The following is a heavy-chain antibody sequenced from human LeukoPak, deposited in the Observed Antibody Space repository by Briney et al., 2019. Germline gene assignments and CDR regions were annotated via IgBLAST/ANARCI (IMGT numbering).Heavy chain of an antibody. D-gene: IGHD3-9*01. J-gene: IGHJ4*02. CDR2: IYYSGST. CDR1: GGSISSYY. V-gene: IGHV4-59*08. CDR3: AGGLRYFDWLPSDY. Sequence: PSETLSLTCTVSGGSISSYYWSWIRQPPGKGLEWIGYIYYSGSTNYNPSLKSRVTISVDTSKNQFPLKLSSVTAADTAVYYCAGGLRYFDWLPSDYWGQGTLVTVS.